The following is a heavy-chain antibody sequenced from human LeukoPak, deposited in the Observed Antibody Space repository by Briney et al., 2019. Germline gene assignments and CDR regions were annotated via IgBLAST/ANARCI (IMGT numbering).Heavy chain of an antibody. CDR3: ARAHCGGDCYGYYYYGMDV. D-gene: IGHD2-21*02. Sequence: GGSLRLSCAASGFTFSSYDMHWVRQATGKGLEWVSAIGTAGDTYYPGSVKGRFTISRENAKNSLYLQMNSLRAGDTAVYYCARAHCGGDCYGYYYYGMDVWGQGTTVTVSS. CDR2: IGTAGDT. J-gene: IGHJ6*02. CDR1: GFTFSSYD. V-gene: IGHV3-13*01.